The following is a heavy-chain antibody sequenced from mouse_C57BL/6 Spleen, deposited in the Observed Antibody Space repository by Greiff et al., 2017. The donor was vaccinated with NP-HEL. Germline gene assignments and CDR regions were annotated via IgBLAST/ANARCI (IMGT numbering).Heavy chain of an antibody. D-gene: IGHD1-1*01. V-gene: IGHV1-22*01. Sequence: EVQLQQSGPELVKPGASVKMSCKASGYTFTDYNMHWVKQSHGKSLEWIGYINPNNGGTSYNQKFKGKATLTVNKSSSTAYMELRSLTSEDSAVYYCARTTTVVAQDFDYWGQGTTLTVSS. CDR1: GYTFTDYN. CDR3: ARTTTVVAQDFDY. J-gene: IGHJ2*01. CDR2: INPNNGGT.